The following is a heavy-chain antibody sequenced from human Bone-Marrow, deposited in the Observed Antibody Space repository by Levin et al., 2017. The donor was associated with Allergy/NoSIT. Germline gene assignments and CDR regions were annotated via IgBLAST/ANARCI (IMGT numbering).Heavy chain of an antibody. CDR3: ARDVGFSVLRIAVADPPGLGFDY. CDR1: GGTFSSYA. J-gene: IGHJ4*02. Sequence: SVKVSCKASGGTFSSYAISWVRQAPGQGLEWMGGIIPIFGTANYAQKFQGRVTITADESTSTAYMELSSLRSEDTAVYYCARDVGFSVLRIAVADPPGLGFDYWGQGTLVTVSS. V-gene: IGHV1-69*13. CDR2: IIPIFGTA. D-gene: IGHD6-19*01.